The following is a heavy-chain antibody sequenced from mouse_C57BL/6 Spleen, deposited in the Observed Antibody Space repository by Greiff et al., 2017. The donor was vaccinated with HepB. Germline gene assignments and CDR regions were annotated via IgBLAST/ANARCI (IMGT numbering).Heavy chain of an antibody. V-gene: IGHV1-62-2*01. J-gene: IGHJ4*01. CDR2: FYPGSGSI. CDR1: GYTFTEYT. D-gene: IGHD1-2*01. Sequence: VLLQESGAELVKPGASVKLSCTASGYTFTEYTIHWVKQRSGQGLEWIGWFYPGSGSIKYNEKFKDNATLTADKSTSTVYMELSSLTSEDSADYFGARHEDRLTYDMDYWGKGTSVTVSS. CDR3: ARHEDRLTYDMDY.